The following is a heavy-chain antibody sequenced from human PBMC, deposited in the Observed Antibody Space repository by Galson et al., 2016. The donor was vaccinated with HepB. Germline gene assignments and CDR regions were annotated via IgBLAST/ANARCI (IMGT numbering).Heavy chain of an antibody. CDR2: INNSGGRP. J-gene: IGHJ4*01. CDR3: AKDRWTGQLLPHGFDY. V-gene: IGHV3-23*01. D-gene: IGHD6-6*01. CDR1: EFTFTSYA. Sequence: SLRLSCAASEFTFTSYAMSWVRQAPGKGPEWVSSINNSGGRPHYADSVKGRFTISRDDSKNTLFLQMNSLRAEDTALYYCAKDRWTGQLLPHGFDYWGHGTLVTVSS.